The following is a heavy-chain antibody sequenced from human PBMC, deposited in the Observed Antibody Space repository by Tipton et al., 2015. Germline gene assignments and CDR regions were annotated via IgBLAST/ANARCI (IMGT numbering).Heavy chain of an antibody. D-gene: IGHD6-19*01. CDR1: GAYISDYF. CDR2: ISSGGST. V-gene: IGHV4-4*07. CDR3: ARNSGWPENAFNI. J-gene: IGHJ3*02. Sequence: TLSLTCNVSGAYISDYFWSWIRQPAGKGLEWIGRISSGGSTNYNPSLSSRDTMSVDTSKTQFSLKLTSVTAADTAVYYCARNSGWPENAFNIWGQGTMVTVSS.